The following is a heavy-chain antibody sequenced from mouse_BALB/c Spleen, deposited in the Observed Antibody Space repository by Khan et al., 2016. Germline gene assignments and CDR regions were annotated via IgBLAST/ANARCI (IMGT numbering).Heavy chain of an antibody. V-gene: IGHV4-1*02. J-gene: IGHJ3*01. CDR3: ARAGYYGYLAY. Sequence: EVKLLEPGGGLVQPGGSLKLSCAASGFDLSRYWMSWVRQAPGKGLEWIGEINPDSSTINYTPSLKDRFIISRDNAKNTLYLQVSKVRSEDTAIYYCARAGYYGYLAYWGQGTLVSVSA. CDR1: GFDLSRYW. D-gene: IGHD1-1*01. CDR2: INPDSSTI.